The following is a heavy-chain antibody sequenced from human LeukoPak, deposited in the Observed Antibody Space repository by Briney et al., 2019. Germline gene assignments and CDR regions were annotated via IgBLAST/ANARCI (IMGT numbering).Heavy chain of an antibody. Sequence: SETLSLTCTVSGGSISSSSYYWGWIRQPPGKGLEWIGSIYYSGSTYYNPSLKSRVTISVDTSKNQFSLKLSSVTAADTAVYYCARRWVTLIIWGKGTLVTVSS. V-gene: IGHV4-39*01. D-gene: IGHD2-21*02. CDR1: GGSISSSSYY. CDR2: IYYSGST. J-gene: IGHJ4*02. CDR3: ARRWVTLII.